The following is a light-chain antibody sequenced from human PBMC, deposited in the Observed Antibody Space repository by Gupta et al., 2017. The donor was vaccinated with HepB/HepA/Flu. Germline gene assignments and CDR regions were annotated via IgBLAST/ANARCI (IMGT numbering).Light chain of an antibody. V-gene: IGLV1-44*01. Sequence: QSVLTQPPPASGTPAQRVTIPCSGSSSTIGSNTVNWYQQLPGTAPKLLIYSNNQRPSGVPDRFSGSKSGTSASLAISGLQSEDEAEYYCAAWDGSLNGWVFGGGTKLTVL. CDR1: SSTIGSNT. CDR2: SNN. J-gene: IGLJ3*02. CDR3: AAWDGSLNGWV.